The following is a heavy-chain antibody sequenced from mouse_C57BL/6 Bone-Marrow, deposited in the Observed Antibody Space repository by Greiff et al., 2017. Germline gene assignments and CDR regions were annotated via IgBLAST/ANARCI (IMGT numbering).Heavy chain of an antibody. CDR2: INYDGSST. CDR1: GFTFSDYY. D-gene: IGHD2-2*01. Sequence: DVMLVESEGGLVQPGSSMKLSCTASGFTFSDYYMAWVRQVPEKGLEWVANINYDGSSTYYLDSLKSRFIISRDNAKNILYLQMSSLKSEDTATYYCAREGDYYGYDGAWFAYWGQETLVTVSA. CDR3: AREGDYYGYDGAWFAY. V-gene: IGHV5-16*01. J-gene: IGHJ3*01.